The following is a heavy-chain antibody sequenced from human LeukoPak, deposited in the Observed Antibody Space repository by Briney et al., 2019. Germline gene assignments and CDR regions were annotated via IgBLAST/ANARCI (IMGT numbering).Heavy chain of an antibody. CDR2: IKSKRGGETS. J-gene: IGHJ5*02. Sequence: SGGSLRLSCGVSGFTFSDAWKSWVRQAPGKGLEWVGRIKSKRGGETSDYPAPVQGRFIISIDDTINTVYLQMSSLKTEDTAVYYCTWLGKVYRTGDRWGQGTLVTVSS. D-gene: IGHD3/OR15-3a*01. V-gene: IGHV3-15*01. CDR1: GFTFSDAW. CDR3: TWLGKVYRTGDR.